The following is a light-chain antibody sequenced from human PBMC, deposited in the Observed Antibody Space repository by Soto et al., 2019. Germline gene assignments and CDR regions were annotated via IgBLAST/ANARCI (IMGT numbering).Light chain of an antibody. CDR3: QKYNSAPPS. CDR2: AAS. Sequence: DIQMTQSPSSLSASVGDRVTITCRASQGIGNYLAWYQQKPVKVPKLLIYAASTFQSGVPSRFSGSGSGTDFTLTISSLQPEDVATYYCQKYNSAPPSFGQGTKVDIK. CDR1: QGIGNY. V-gene: IGKV1-27*01. J-gene: IGKJ1*01.